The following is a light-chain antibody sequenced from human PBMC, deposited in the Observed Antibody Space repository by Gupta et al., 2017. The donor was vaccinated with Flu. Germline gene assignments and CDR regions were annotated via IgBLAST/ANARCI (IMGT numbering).Light chain of an antibody. J-gene: IGLJ3*02. CDR3: SSYAVNNVR. V-gene: IGLV2-8*01. Sequence: QAVTISGTGSSSDVGGYNYVSWYQQHPGKAPKLMMYEVNKRPSGVPDRFSGSKSGNTASLTVSGLQAEDEAEDYCSSYAVNNVRFGGGTKVPVL. CDR1: SSDVGGYNY. CDR2: EVN.